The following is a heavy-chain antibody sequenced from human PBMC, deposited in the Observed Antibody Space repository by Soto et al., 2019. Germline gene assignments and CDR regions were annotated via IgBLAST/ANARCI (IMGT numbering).Heavy chain of an antibody. CDR3: ARGGHYCVSGSCYFDY. CDR2: INPSGGST. Sequence: ASVEVSCKASGYTFTSYYMHWVRQAPGQGLEWMGIINPSGGSTSNAQKFQGRVTMSRDTSTSTVYMELSSLRSEDTAVYYCARGGHYCVSGSCYFDYWGQGTLVTVSS. V-gene: IGHV1-46*01. J-gene: IGHJ4*02. CDR1: GYTFTSYY. D-gene: IGHD2-15*01.